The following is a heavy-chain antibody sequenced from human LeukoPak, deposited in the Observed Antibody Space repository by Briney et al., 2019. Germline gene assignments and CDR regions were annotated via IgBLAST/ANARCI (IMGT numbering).Heavy chain of an antibody. Sequence: PSETLSLTCAVYGGSFSGYYWSWIRQPPGKGLEWIGEINHSGSTNYNPSLKSRVTMSVDASKNQFSLKLSSVTAADTAVYYCARGGGRYSPFDYWGQGTLVTVSS. J-gene: IGHJ4*02. CDR3: ARGGGRYSPFDY. D-gene: IGHD5-18*01. CDR2: INHSGST. V-gene: IGHV4-34*01. CDR1: GGSFSGYY.